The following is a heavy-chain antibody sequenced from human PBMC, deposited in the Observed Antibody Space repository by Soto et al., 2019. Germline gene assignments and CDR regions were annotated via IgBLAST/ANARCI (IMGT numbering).Heavy chain of an antibody. CDR1: GFSVSYNS. D-gene: IGHD3-9*01. Sequence: EVQLVETGGGLIQPGGSLRLSCEVTGFSVSYNSMTWVRQAPGEGQEWVSVIYSGGSTYYADSVKGRFTISRDASKKMVYLPMNSLRPEDSAVYYCARDAVYSDILTGSPRGHGMDVWGQGTTVTVSS. J-gene: IGHJ6*02. CDR2: IYSGGST. CDR3: ARDAVYSDILTGSPRGHGMDV. V-gene: IGHV3-53*02.